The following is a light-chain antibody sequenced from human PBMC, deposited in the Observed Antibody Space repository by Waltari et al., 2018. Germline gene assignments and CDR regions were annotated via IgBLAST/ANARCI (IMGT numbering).Light chain of an antibody. CDR2: YNY. CDR1: NIGDKS. CDR3: QVYDSSSDWV. J-gene: IGLJ3*02. Sequence: YVLTQPPSVSVAPGKTARITCEGDNIGDKSVHWYQQKPGQAPVMVIYYNYDRTSGIPERFSGSNSGGPATLTISRVEAGDEADYYCQVYDSSSDWVFGGGTKLTVL. V-gene: IGLV3-21*04.